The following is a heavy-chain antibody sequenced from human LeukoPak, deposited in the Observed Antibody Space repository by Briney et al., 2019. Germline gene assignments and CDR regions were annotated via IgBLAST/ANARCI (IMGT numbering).Heavy chain of an antibody. CDR1: GFTFSGSA. J-gene: IGHJ4*02. V-gene: IGHV3-73*01. CDR3: TRLDYGGNYTPLDY. CDR2: IRGKANSYAT. Sequence: GGSLRLSCAASGFTFSGSAMHWVRQASGKGLEWVGRIRGKANSYATAYAASVKGRFTISRDDSKNTAYLQMNSLKTEDMAVYYCTRLDYGGNYTPLDYWGQGTLVTVSS. D-gene: IGHD4/OR15-4a*01.